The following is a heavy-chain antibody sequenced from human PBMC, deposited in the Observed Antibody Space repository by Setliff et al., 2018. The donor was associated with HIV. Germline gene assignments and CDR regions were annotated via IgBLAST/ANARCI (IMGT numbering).Heavy chain of an antibody. V-gene: IGHV1-8*02. CDR3: TRESGGKIDY. CDR2: MNPNSGNT. J-gene: IGHJ4*02. CDR1: GYTFTSYD. D-gene: IGHD2-15*01. Sequence: ASVKVSCKASGYTFTSYDINWVRQATGQGLEWMGWMNPNSGNTGYAQKFQGRVTMTRNTSTNTAYMELYTLETHDTAIYYCTRESGGKIDYWGQGTLVTVSS.